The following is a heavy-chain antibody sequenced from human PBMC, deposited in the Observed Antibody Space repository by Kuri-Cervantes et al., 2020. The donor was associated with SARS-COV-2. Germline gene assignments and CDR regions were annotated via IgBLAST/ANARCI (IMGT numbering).Heavy chain of an antibody. CDR3: ARVPYYYDSSGYYYEELDY. J-gene: IGHJ4*02. V-gene: IGHV4-39*07. D-gene: IGHD3-22*01. CDR2: INHSGST. CDR1: GYSISSGDYY. Sequence: SETLSLTCAVSGYSISSGDYYWSWIHQPPGKGLEWIGEINHSGSTNYNPSLKSRVTISVDTSKNQFSLKLSSVTAADTAVYYCARVPYYYDSSGYYYEELDYWGQGTLVTVSS.